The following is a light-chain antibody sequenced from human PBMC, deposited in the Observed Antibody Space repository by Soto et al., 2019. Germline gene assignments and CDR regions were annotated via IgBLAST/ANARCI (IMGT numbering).Light chain of an antibody. CDR1: QSIRVY. V-gene: IGKV1-5*03. Sequence: DIQMTQSPSTLSAFVGDRVTITCRASQSIRVYLARYQQKPGKAPKLLIYRASTLQSGVPPRFSGSGSGTEFTLGISSLQTDDFATYYCHQYTNCPLTFGGGTRVEIK. J-gene: IGKJ4*01. CDR3: HQYTNCPLT. CDR2: RAS.